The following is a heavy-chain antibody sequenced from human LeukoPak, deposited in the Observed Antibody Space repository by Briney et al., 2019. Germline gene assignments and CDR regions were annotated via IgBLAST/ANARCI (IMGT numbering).Heavy chain of an antibody. CDR1: GFTFSTYS. V-gene: IGHV3-69-1*02. CDR3: AKRAGESSGWAHFDY. D-gene: IGHD6-19*01. J-gene: IGHJ4*02. Sequence: GGSLRLSCAASGFTFSTYSMNWVRQAPGKGLKWVSPITRSTDTYYADSLKSRLTISRDNAKNSLYLQMNNLRAEDTAVYYCAKRAGESSGWAHFDYWGQGTLVTVSS. CDR2: ITRSTDT.